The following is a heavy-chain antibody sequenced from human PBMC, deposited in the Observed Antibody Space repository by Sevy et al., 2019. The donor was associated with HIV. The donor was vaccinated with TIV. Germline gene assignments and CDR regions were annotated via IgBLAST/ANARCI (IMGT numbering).Heavy chain of an antibody. D-gene: IGHD2-15*01. CDR3: VRAYCSGGRCYSGAY. CDR1: GYTFTNYG. Sequence: ASVKVSCKASGYTFTNYGITWVRQAPGQGLEWMGWISAYNGNTNYAQKFQDRVTMTTDTATSTAYMELRSLRSDDTAVYYCVRAYCSGGRCYSGAYWGQGTLVTVSS. J-gene: IGHJ4*02. V-gene: IGHV1-18*01. CDR2: ISAYNGNT.